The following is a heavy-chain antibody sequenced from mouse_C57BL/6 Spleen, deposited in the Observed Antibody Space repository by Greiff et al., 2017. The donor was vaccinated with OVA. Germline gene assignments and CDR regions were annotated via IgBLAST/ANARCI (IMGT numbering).Heavy chain of an antibody. CDR2: ISSGSSTI. D-gene: IGHD1-3*01. V-gene: IGHV5-17*01. Sequence: EVQGVESGGGLVKPGGSLKLSCAASGFTFSDYGMHWVRQAPEKGLEWVAYISSGSSTIYSADTVKGRFTISRDNAKNTLFLQMTSLRSEDTAMYYCARSGGPKPYYFDYWGQGTTLTVSS. CDR3: ARSGGPKPYYFDY. CDR1: GFTFSDYG. J-gene: IGHJ2*01.